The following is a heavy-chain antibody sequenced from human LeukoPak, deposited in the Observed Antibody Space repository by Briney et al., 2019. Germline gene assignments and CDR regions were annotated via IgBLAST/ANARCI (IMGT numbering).Heavy chain of an antibody. CDR1: GFTFSSYA. CDR3: AKDNPIEEVPGLGPGQ. J-gene: IGHJ4*02. V-gene: IGHV3-30*04. Sequence: GRSLRLSCAASGFTFSSYAMHWVRQAPGKGLEWVAFIRYDGSDNFYADSVKGRFTISRDNSKNTLYLQMNSLRAEDTGVYYCAKDNPIEEVPGLGPGQWGQGTLVTVSS. CDR2: IRYDGSDN. D-gene: IGHD1-14*01.